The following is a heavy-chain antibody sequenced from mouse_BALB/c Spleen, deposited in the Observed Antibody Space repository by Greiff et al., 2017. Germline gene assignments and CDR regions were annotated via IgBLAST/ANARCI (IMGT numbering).Heavy chain of an antibody. V-gene: IGHV1-5*01. Sequence: EVQLQQSGTVLARPGASVKMSCKASGYTFTSYWMHWVKQRPGQGLEWIGAIYPGNSDTSYNQKFKGKAKLTAVTSTSTAYMELSSLTNEDSAVYYCTRSRYYYGSSHAMDYWGQGTSVTVSS. CDR2: IYPGNSDT. D-gene: IGHD1-1*01. CDR1: GYTFTSYW. J-gene: IGHJ4*01. CDR3: TRSRYYYGSSHAMDY.